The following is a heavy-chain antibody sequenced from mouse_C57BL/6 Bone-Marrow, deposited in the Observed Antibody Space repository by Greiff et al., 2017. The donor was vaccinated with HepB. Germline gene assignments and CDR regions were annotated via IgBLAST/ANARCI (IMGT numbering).Heavy chain of an antibody. V-gene: IGHV5-17*01. J-gene: IGHJ1*03. CDR1: GFTFSDYG. CDR3: ATQLGRYWYFDV. CDR2: ISRGSSTI. Sequence: EVKLVESGGGLVKPGGSLKLSCAASGFTFSDYGMHWVRQAPEKGLEWVAYISRGSSTIYYADTVKGRFTISRDNAKNTLFLQMTSLRSEDTAMYYCATQLGRYWYFDVWGTGTTVTVSS. D-gene: IGHD4-1*02.